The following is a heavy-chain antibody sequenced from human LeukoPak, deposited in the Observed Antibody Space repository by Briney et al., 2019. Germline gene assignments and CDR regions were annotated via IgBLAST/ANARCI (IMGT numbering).Heavy chain of an antibody. D-gene: IGHD6-19*01. Sequence: ASVKVSCKASGYDFTSVGITWVRRAAGQGLGWMGWISPYNGNTRYAQKFQGRVAMTTDTSTTTAYMELRGLRFNDTAVYYCARAGPGSGWYFDYWGQGTLVTVSS. V-gene: IGHV1-18*01. CDR3: ARAGPGSGWYFDY. CDR2: ISPYNGNT. J-gene: IGHJ4*02. CDR1: GYDFTSVG.